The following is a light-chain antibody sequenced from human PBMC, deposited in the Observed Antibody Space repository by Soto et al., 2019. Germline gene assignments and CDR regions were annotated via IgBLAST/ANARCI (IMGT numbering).Light chain of an antibody. Sequence: QSALTQAASVSGSPGQSIAISCTGTSSDVGSYNYVSWYQHHPGKAPKLMIYDVTNRPSGVSNRFSGSKSGNTASLTISGLQAEDEADYYCSSYTSSSTVVFGGGTKLTVL. V-gene: IGLV2-14*03. CDR3: SSYTSSSTVV. J-gene: IGLJ2*01. CDR1: SSDVGSYNY. CDR2: DVT.